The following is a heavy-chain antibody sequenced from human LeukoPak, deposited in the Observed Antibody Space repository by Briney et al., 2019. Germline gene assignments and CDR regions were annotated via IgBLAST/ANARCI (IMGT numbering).Heavy chain of an antibody. CDR3: ARVERRLFIRETNFDY. D-gene: IGHD5-12*01. Sequence: ASVEVSCKASGYTFTSYGISWVRQAPGQGLEWMGWISAYNGNTNYAQKLQGRVTMTTDTSTSTAYMELRSLSSDDTAVYYCARVERRLFIRETNFDYWGQGTLVTVSS. CDR1: GYTFTSYG. J-gene: IGHJ4*02. V-gene: IGHV1-18*01. CDR2: ISAYNGNT.